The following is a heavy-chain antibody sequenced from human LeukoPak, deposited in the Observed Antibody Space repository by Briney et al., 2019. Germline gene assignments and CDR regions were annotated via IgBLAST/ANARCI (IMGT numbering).Heavy chain of an antibody. V-gene: IGHV3-7*01. CDR1: GFTFSSYW. Sequence: GGSLRLSCAASGFTFSSYWMSWVRQAPGKGLEWVANIKQDGSEKYYVDSVKGRFTISRDNAKNSLYLQMNSLRAEDTAVYYCARDRAYYDILTGTYFDYWGQGTLVTVSS. D-gene: IGHD3-9*01. CDR3: ARDRAYYDILTGTYFDY. J-gene: IGHJ4*02. CDR2: IKQDGSEK.